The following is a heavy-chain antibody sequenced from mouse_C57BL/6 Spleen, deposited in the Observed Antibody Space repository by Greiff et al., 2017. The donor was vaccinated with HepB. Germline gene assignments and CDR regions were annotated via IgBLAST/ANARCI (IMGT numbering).Heavy chain of an antibody. J-gene: IGHJ2*01. CDR3: AKIYYGNSDYFDY. V-gene: IGHV1-82*01. CDR2: IYPGDGDT. D-gene: IGHD2-1*01. CDR1: GYAFSSSW. Sequence: VQLQQSGPELVKPGASVKISCKASGYAFSSSWMNWVKQRPGKGLEWIGRIYPGDGDTNYNGKFKGKATLTADKSSSTAYMQLSSLTSEDSAVYFCAKIYYGNSDYFDYWGQGTTLTVSS.